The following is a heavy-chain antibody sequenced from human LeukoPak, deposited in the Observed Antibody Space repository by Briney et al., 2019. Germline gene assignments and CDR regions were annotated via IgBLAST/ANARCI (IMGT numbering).Heavy chain of an antibody. CDR3: AKDLVSGWPEGAFDI. D-gene: IGHD6-19*01. CDR2: ISSSSSYI. V-gene: IGHV3-21*04. CDR1: GFTFSSYS. J-gene: IGHJ3*02. Sequence: GGSLRLSCAASGFTFSSYSMNWGRQAPGKVLEWVSSISSSSSYIYYADSVKGRFTISRDNSKNTLYLQMNSLRAEDTAVYYCAKDLVSGWPEGAFDIWGQGTMVTVSS.